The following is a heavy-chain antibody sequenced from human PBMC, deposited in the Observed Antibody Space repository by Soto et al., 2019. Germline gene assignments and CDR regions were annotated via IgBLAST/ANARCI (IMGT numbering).Heavy chain of an antibody. CDR3: TSRFKITIFGVVTPRVDV. D-gene: IGHD3-3*01. V-gene: IGHV3-73*01. J-gene: IGHJ6*02. CDR1: GFTCSGSA. Sequence: GGSLRLSCAASGFTCSGSAMHWVRQASGKGLEWVSRIRSKANSYATAYAASVKGRFTISRDDSKNTAYLQMNSLKTEDTAVYYCTSRFKITIFGVVTPRVDVWGQGTTVTVSS. CDR2: IRSKANSYAT.